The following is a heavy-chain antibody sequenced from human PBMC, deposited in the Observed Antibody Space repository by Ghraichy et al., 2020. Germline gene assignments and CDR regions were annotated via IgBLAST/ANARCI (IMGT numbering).Heavy chain of an antibody. V-gene: IGHV3-23*01. Sequence: GESLNISCAASGFTFSSYTMSWVRQAPGKGLEWVSAISGSGGSTYYADSVKGRFTISRDNSKNTLYLQMNSLRAEDTAVYYCAKVGWFGEFYPPRYGMDVWGQGTTVTVSS. CDR3: AKVGWFGEFYPPRYGMDV. CDR2: ISGSGGST. D-gene: IGHD3-10*01. J-gene: IGHJ6*02. CDR1: GFTFSSYT.